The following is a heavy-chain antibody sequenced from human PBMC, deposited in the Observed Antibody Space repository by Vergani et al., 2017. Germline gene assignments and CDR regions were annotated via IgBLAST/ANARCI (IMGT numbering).Heavy chain of an antibody. CDR3: ARLSSGWLSNNYFDY. D-gene: IGHD6-19*01. V-gene: IGHV5-51*01. CDR1: GYSFTSYW. J-gene: IGHJ4*02. CDR2: IYPGDSDT. Sequence: EVELVQSGPEMRKPGESLKISCKGSGYSFTSYWIGWVRQMPGKGLEWMGIIYPGDSDTRYSPSFQGQVTISADKSISTAYLQWSSLKASDTAMYYCARLSSGWLSNNYFDYWGQGTLVTVSS.